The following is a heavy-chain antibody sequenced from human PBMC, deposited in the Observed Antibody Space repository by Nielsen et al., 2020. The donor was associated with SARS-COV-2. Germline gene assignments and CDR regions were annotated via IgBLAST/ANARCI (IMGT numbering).Heavy chain of an antibody. CDR1: GGSVSSNDW. V-gene: IGHV4-4*02. CDR3: ARGDLVVVPSPLLGLGPIFYSFYLDV. Sequence: SETLSLTCAVSGGSVSSNDWWTWVRQSPGKGLEWIGEVSRSGNTNYNPSLKSRVTLSMDKSKNQFSLRLTSVSAADTADYFCARGDLVVVPSPLLGLGPIFYSFYLDVWGKGTTVIVSS. D-gene: IGHD2-2*02. CDR2: VSRSGNT. J-gene: IGHJ6*03.